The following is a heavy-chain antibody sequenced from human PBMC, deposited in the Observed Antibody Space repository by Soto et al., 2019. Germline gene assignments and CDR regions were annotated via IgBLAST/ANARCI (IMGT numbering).Heavy chain of an antibody. Sequence: ASVKVSCKASNDSLSSHFIHWVRQAPGEGLEWMGIINPGPTSASYSKEFQGRLTLTSDMPSRTVYMQLSNLRSDDTAVYYCAGASSRVSSVVAAYWGQGTLVTVSS. CDR3: AGASSRVSSVVAAY. J-gene: IGHJ4*02. D-gene: IGHD2-15*01. V-gene: IGHV1-46*01. CDR1: NDSLSSHF. CDR2: INPGPTSA.